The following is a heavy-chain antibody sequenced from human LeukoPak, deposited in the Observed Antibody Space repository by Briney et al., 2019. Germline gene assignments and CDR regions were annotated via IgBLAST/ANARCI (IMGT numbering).Heavy chain of an antibody. CDR2: MNPNSGNT. Sequence: GASVKVSCKASGYTFTSYDINWVRQAPGQGLEWMGWMNPNSGNTGYAQKFQGRVTMTRNTSISTAYMELSSLRSEDTAVYYCARMYSSSWTQYAFDIWGQGTMVTVSS. D-gene: IGHD6-13*01. V-gene: IGHV1-8*01. CDR1: GYTFTSYD. CDR3: ARMYSSSWTQYAFDI. J-gene: IGHJ3*02.